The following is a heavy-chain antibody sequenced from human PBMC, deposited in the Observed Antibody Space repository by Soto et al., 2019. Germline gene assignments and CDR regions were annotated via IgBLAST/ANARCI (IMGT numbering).Heavy chain of an antibody. V-gene: IGHV1-69*02. Sequence: SVKVSCKASGGTFSSYTISWVRQAPGQGLEWMGRIIPILGIANYAQKFQGRFTITADKSTSTAYMELSSLRSGDTAVYYCARSFKRLPVDYWGQGTLVTVSS. CDR1: GGTFSSYT. D-gene: IGHD2-2*01. J-gene: IGHJ4*02. CDR2: IIPILGIA. CDR3: ARSFKRLPVDY.